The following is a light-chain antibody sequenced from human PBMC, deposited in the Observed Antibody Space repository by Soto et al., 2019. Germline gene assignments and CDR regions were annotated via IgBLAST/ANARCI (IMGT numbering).Light chain of an antibody. V-gene: IGLV1-51*01. CDR3: GTWDSSLSAGV. CDR1: SSNIGSNY. CDR2: GNN. Sequence: QSVLTQPPSVSAPPGQKVTISCSGSSSNIGSNYVSWYQQLPGSAPKLLIYGNNKRPSGIPDRFSGSKSGTSATLGITGLQTGDEADYYCGTWDSSLSAGVFGGGTKLTVL. J-gene: IGLJ3*02.